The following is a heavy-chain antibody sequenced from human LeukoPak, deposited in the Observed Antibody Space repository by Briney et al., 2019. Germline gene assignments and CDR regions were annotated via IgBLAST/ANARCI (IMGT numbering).Heavy chain of an antibody. CDR2: INPNSGGT. CDR3: ARGPRLTAMVGNYYYYMDV. J-gene: IGHJ6*03. Sequence: GSVKVSCKASGYTFTGYYMHWVRQAPGQGLEWMGWINPNSGGTNYAQKFQGRVTMTRDTSISTAYMELSRLRSDDTAVYYCARGPRLTAMVGNYYYYMDVWGKGTTVTVSS. V-gene: IGHV1-2*02. CDR1: GYTFTGYY. D-gene: IGHD5-18*01.